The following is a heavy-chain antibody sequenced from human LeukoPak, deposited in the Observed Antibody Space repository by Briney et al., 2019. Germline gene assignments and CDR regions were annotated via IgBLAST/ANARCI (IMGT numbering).Heavy chain of an antibody. CDR2: ISSNGGST. D-gene: IGHD4-17*01. CDR1: GFTFSSYA. Sequence: QTGGSLRLSCAASGFTFSSYAMHWVRQAPGKGLEYVSAISSNGGSTYYANSVKGRFTISRDNSKNTLYLQMGSLRAEDMAVYYCARGRRTVTTHKPYFDYWGQGTLVTVSS. V-gene: IGHV3-64*01. CDR3: ARGRRTVTTHKPYFDY. J-gene: IGHJ4*02.